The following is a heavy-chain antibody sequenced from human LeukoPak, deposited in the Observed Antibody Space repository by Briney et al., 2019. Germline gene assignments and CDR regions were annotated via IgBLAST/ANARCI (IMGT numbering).Heavy chain of an antibody. CDR1: GYTFTSYY. Sequence: ASVKVSCKASGYTFTSYYMHWVRQAPGQGLEWMGIINPGGGSTSYAQKFQGRVTMTRDTSTSTVYMELSSLRSEDTAVYYCARWWDDGSGYSYLYGMDVWGQGTTVTVSS. CDR3: ARWWDDGSGYSYLYGMDV. CDR2: INPGGGST. D-gene: IGHD3-22*01. J-gene: IGHJ6*02. V-gene: IGHV1-46*01.